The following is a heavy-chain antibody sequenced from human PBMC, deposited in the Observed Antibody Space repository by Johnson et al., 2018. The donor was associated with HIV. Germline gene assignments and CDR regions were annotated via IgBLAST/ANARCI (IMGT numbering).Heavy chain of an antibody. CDR1: GFTFSSYG. CDR3: AGDYYDSSGYYYVPGAFDI. J-gene: IGHJ3*02. CDR2: ISYDGSNK. Sequence: QVQLVESGGGVVQPGRSLRLSCAASGFTFSSYGMHWVRQAPGKGLEWVAVISYDGSNKYYADSVKGRFTISRDNSKNTLYLQMNSLRAEDTALYYCAGDYYDSSGYYYVPGAFDIWGQGTMVTVSS. D-gene: IGHD3-22*01. V-gene: IGHV3-30*03.